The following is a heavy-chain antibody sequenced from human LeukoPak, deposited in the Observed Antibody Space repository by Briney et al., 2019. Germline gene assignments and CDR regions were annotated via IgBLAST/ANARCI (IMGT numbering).Heavy chain of an antibody. J-gene: IGHJ5*02. V-gene: IGHV1-69*05. CDR3: ASVLGYSYGSNWFDP. CDR2: IIPIFGTA. Sequence: SVKVSCKASGGTFSSYAISWVRQAPGQGLEWMGGIIPIFGTANYAQKFQGRVTITTDEPTSTAYMELSSLRSKDTAVYYCASVLGYSYGSNWFDPWGQGTLVTVSS. D-gene: IGHD5-18*01. CDR1: GGTFSSYA.